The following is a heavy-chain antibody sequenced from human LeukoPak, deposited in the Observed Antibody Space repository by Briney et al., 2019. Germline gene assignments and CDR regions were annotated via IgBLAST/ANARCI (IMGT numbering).Heavy chain of an antibody. D-gene: IGHD5-24*01. CDR2: MYHNGST. J-gene: IGHJ5*02. CDR3: ARHPSGRMWLQQGGWFDP. CDR1: GGSFSGYY. Sequence: SETLSLTCAVYGGSFSGYYWGWIRQPPGKGLEWIGSMYHNGSTYYNPSLKSRVTISVDTSKNQFSLKLSSVTAADTAVYYCARHPSGRMWLQQGGWFDPWGQGTLVTVSS. V-gene: IGHV4-34*01.